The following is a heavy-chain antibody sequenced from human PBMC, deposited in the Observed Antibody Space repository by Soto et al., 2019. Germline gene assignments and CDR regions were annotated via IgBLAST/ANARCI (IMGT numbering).Heavy chain of an antibody. V-gene: IGHV4-34*01. CDR1: GGSFSGYY. J-gene: IGHJ6*02. CDR2: INHSGST. D-gene: IGHD3-10*01. Sequence: PETLSLTCAAYGGSFSGYYWSWIRQPPGTGLEWIGEINHSGSTNYNPSLKSRVTISVDTSKNQFSLKLSSVTAADTAVYYCARAGRWLQFYYYYGMDVWGQGTTVTVSS. CDR3: ARAGRWLQFYYYYGMDV.